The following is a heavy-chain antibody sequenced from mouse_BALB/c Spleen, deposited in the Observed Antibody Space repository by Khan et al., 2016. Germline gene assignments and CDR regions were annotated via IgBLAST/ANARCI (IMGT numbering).Heavy chain of an antibody. J-gene: IGHJ2*01. D-gene: IGHD1-1*01. CDR3: AIRGPIYYYGSTYGY. V-gene: IGHV14-3*02. Sequence: VQLQQSGAELVKPGASVKLSCTASGFNIKDTFMHWVKQRPEQGLEWIGRIDPANGNTRYDPKFQDKATITADTSSNTAYLQLSSLTSEDTAVHYCAIRGPIYYYGSTYGYWGQGTTLSVSS. CDR1: GFNIKDTF. CDR2: IDPANGNT.